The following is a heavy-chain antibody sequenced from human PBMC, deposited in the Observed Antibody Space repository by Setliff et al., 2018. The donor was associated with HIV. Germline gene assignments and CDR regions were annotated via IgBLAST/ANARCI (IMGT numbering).Heavy chain of an antibody. Sequence: PSETLSLTCTVSGGSISSSVYYWGWIRQPPGEGLEWIGNIYYSGSTYYNPSLKSRITISVDTSKNQFSLKLSSVTAADTAVYYCARHYQHSWVGVDYYFMDVWGKGTTVTVSS. J-gene: IGHJ6*03. CDR2: IYYSGST. V-gene: IGHV4-39*01. CDR3: ARHYQHSWVGVDYYFMDV. D-gene: IGHD1-26*01. CDR1: GGSISSSVYY.